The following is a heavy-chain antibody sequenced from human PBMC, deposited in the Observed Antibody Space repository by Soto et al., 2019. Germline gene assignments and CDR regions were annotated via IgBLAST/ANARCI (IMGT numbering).Heavy chain of an antibody. CDR1: GFTFSSYA. CDR3: DAQRIVGWAHWFGP. D-gene: IGHD3-22*01. Sequence: PGGSLRLSCAASGFTFSSYAMSWVRQAPGKGLEWVSAISGSGGSTYYADSVKGRFTISRDNSKNTLYLQMNSLRAEDTAVYYCDAQRIVGWAHWFGPWGQGTLVTVSS. CDR2: ISGSGGST. J-gene: IGHJ5*02. V-gene: IGHV3-23*01.